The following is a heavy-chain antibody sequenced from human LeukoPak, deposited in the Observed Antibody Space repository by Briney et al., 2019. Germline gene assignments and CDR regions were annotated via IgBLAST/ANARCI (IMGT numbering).Heavy chain of an antibody. D-gene: IGHD5-18*01. Sequence: GGSLRLSCSASGFTFNNYAMSWVRQAPGRGLEGVSGLSGLGYSKYCAGCVNARFRISREYANNTLYPQMNNQRAEDTAVYYCAKDFRDSSMFTDGYFDSWGQGTLVTVSS. J-gene: IGHJ4*02. CDR1: GFTFNNYA. CDR3: AKDFRDSSMFTDGYFDS. CDR2: LSGLGYSK. V-gene: IGHV3-23*01.